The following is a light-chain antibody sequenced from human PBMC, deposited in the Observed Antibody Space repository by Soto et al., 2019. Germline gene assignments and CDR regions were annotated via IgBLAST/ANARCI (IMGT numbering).Light chain of an antibody. Sequence: EIVMTQSPATRSWSQGEKATPSCRASQRVGSNLAWYQQKPGQAPRLLTYGASTRATGIPARFSGSGSGTEFTLTISSLQSEDFAVYYCQQYNNWPPWTFGQGTKVEIK. CDR1: QRVGSN. J-gene: IGKJ1*01. CDR3: QQYNNWPPWT. CDR2: GAS. V-gene: IGKV3-15*01.